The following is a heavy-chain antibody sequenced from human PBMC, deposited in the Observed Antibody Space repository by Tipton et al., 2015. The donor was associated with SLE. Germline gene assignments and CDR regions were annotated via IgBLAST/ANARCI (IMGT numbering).Heavy chain of an antibody. CDR3: ARDIGFWSGYYNFDY. V-gene: IGHV3-21*06. D-gene: IGHD3-3*01. J-gene: IGHJ4*02. CDR1: GFAFSTYS. Sequence: SLRLSCTASGFAFSTYSMTWVRQAPGKGLEWVSCISSSSNYVYYADSVQGRFTVSRDNAKNTLYLQMNSLRAEDTAVYYCARDIGFWSGYYNFDYWGQGTLVTVSS. CDR2: ISSSSNYV.